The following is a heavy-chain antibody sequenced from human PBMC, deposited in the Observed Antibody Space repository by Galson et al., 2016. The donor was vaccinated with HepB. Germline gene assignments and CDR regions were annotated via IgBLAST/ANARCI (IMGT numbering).Heavy chain of an antibody. D-gene: IGHD6-25*01. CDR3: AASPAATYAPEGYALDF. Sequence: SLRLSCAASEFTFSSQAMYWVRQAPGKGLEWVAVISYDEGNKYYIDSVKGRFTVSRDSSKYTLYLQMDSLRIEDTAVYYCAASPAATYAPEGYALDFWGQGTMVTVSS. CDR2: ISYDEGNK. J-gene: IGHJ3*01. V-gene: IGHV3-30*04. CDR1: EFTFSSQA.